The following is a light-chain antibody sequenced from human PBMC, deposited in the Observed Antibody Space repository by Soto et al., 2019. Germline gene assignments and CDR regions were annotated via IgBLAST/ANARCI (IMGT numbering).Light chain of an antibody. CDR2: GAS. CDR1: QSVSSN. CDR3: HQYNSWPPIT. Sequence: EIVMTQSPATLSVSPGESATLSCRASQSVSSNLAWYQQRPGQAPRLLIYGASTRATSIPARFSGSGSGTEYTLTISSLQSEDFAVYYCHQYNSWPPITFGQGKRLEIK. J-gene: IGKJ5*01. V-gene: IGKV3-15*01.